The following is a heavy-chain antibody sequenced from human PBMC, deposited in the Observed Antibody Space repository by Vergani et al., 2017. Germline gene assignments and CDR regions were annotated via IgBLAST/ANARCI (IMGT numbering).Heavy chain of an antibody. D-gene: IGHD7-27*01. Sequence: VQLVESGGGVVQPGRSLRLSCAASGFTFSEHYMTWVRQGPGKGLEWVGRIKSQIDGGTTDYAAPVKGRFTISRDDSTNMLYLHMNSLKTEDLAVYYCTTLSPNWAHWWGQGTLVNVSS. CDR3: TTLSPNWAHW. CDR1: GFTFSEHY. J-gene: IGHJ4*02. CDR2: IKSQIDGGTT. V-gene: IGHV3-15*01.